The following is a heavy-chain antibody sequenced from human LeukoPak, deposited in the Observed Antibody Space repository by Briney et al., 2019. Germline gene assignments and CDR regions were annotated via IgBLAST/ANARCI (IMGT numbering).Heavy chain of an antibody. CDR3: AKDEGYCSSTSCLDFDY. D-gene: IGHD2-2*01. CDR1: GFTFSSYA. J-gene: IGHJ4*02. V-gene: IGHV3-23*01. CDR2: ISGSGGST. Sequence: PGGYLRLSCAASGFTFSSYAMSWVRQAPGKGLEWVSAISGSGGSTYYADSVKGRFTISRDNSKNTLYLQMNSLRAEDTAVYYCAKDEGYCSSTSCLDFDYWGQGTLVTVSS.